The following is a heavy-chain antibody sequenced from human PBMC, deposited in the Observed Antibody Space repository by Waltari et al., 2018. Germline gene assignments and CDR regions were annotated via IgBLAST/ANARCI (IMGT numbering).Heavy chain of an antibody. CDR2: INHSGRT. CDR3: ARGEQQLHAFDI. V-gene: IGHV4-34*01. J-gene: IGHJ3*02. D-gene: IGHD6-13*01. CDR1: GGSFSGYY. Sequence: QVQLQQWGAGLLKPSETLSLTCAVYGGSFSGYYWSWIRQPPGKGLEWIGEINHSGRTNYNPALKSRVTISVDTSKNQFSLKLSSVTAADTAVYYCARGEQQLHAFDIWGQGTMVTVSS.